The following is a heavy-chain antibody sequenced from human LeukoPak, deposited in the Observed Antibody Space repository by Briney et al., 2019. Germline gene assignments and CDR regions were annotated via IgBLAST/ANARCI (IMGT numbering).Heavy chain of an antibody. CDR3: ARVQVGAAAGVPSYYFDY. CDR2: IKQDGSGK. J-gene: IGHJ4*02. CDR1: GFTFSSYW. D-gene: IGHD6-13*01. V-gene: IGHV3-7*01. Sequence: GGSLRLSCAASGFTFSSYWMSWVRQAPGKGLEWVANIKQDGSGKYYVDSVKGRFTISRDNAKNSLYLQMNSLRAEDTAVYYCARVQVGAAAGVPSYYFDYWGQGTLVTVSS.